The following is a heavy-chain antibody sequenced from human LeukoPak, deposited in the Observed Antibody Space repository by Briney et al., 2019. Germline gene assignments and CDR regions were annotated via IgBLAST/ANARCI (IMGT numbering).Heavy chain of an antibody. CDR2: ISAYNGNT. CDR3: ARDLDPYSSSWHWFDP. V-gene: IGHV1-18*01. D-gene: IGHD6-13*01. Sequence: ASVKVSCKASGYTFTSYGISWVRQAPGQGLEWMGWISAYNGNTNYAQKLQGRVTMTTDTSTSTAYMELRSLRPDDTAVYYCARDLDPYSSSWHWFDPWGQGTLVTVSS. CDR1: GYTFTSYG. J-gene: IGHJ5*02.